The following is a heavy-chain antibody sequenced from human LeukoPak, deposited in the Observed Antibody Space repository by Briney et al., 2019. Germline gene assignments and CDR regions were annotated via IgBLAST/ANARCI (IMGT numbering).Heavy chain of an antibody. CDR2: INHSGST. Sequence: PSETLSLTCTVSGGSISGYYWSWIRQPPGKGLEWIGEINHSGSTNYNPSLKSRVTISVDTSKNQFSLKLSSVTAADTAIYYCARYSGYYLSYFDYWGQGTLVTVSS. V-gene: IGHV4-34*01. CDR3: ARYSGYYLSYFDY. CDR1: GGSISGYY. D-gene: IGHD3-22*01. J-gene: IGHJ4*02.